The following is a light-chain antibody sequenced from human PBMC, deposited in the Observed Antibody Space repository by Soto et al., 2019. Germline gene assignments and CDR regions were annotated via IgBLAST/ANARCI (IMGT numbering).Light chain of an antibody. Sequence: QSVLTQPPSASGTPGQRVTIFCSGSSSNIGSSTVNWYQQVPGAAPKLLIESNDQRPSGVPDRFSGPKSGTSAYLAISGLQSEDEADYYCAAWDASLSAHYAFGTGTKVTVL. CDR2: SND. CDR1: SSNIGSST. J-gene: IGLJ1*01. CDR3: AAWDASLSAHYA. V-gene: IGLV1-44*01.